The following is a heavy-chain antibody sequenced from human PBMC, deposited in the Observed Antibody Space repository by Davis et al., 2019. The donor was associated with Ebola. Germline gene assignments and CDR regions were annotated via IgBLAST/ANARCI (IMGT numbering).Heavy chain of an antibody. CDR1: GFTFSDYY. D-gene: IGHD6-13*01. CDR2: ISGSSDYT. V-gene: IGHV3-11*06. CDR3: ARVASSWYGGIDF. J-gene: IGHJ4*02. Sequence: GESLKISCAASGFTFSDYYMSWIRQAPGKGLEWVSHISGSSDYTNDAGSVRGRFTISRDNAKNSLYLQMNGLRAEDTALYYCARVASSWYGGIDFWGQGTLVTVSS.